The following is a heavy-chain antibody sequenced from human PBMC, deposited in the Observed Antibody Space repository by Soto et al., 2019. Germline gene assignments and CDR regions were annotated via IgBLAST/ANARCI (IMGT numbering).Heavy chain of an antibody. Sequence: QVQLQQWGAGLLKPSETLSLTCAVYGGSFSGYYWSWIRQPPGKGLEWIGEINHSGSTNYNPSLKGRVTISVDTSKNQFSLKLSSVTSAYTAVYYCERGRSYSSSSTHYYGMDVWGQGTTVTVSS. CDR2: INHSGST. J-gene: IGHJ6*02. CDR1: GGSFSGYY. CDR3: ERGRSYSSSSTHYYGMDV. V-gene: IGHV4-34*01. D-gene: IGHD6-6*01.